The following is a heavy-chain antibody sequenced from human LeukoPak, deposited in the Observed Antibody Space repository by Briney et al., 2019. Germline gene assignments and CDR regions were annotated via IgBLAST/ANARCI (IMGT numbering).Heavy chain of an antibody. CDR3: ARDVDTSNHMSIFDP. CDR1: GFTFSHYG. D-gene: IGHD2-21*01. Sequence: GGSMRLSCAGSGFTFSHYGMHWVRQAPGKGLEWVAGIQYDGSKTYYGDSVKGRFSISRDNSRNTLYLQMSSLRAEDTAVYSCARDVDTSNHMSIFDPWGQGTLVTVSS. J-gene: IGHJ5*02. CDR2: IQYDGSKT. V-gene: IGHV3-33*01.